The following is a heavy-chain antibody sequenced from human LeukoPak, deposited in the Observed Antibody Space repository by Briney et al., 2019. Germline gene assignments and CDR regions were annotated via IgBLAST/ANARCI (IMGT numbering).Heavy chain of an antibody. CDR3: AKDARSCTSSACYTVTTYYFDS. D-gene: IGHD2-2*02. Sequence: GGSLRLSCAASGFTVSSNYMSWVRQAPGKGLEWVSVIYSGGSTYYADSVKGRFTISKDNSKNTLFLQMNGLTAEDTAVYYCAKDARSCTSSACYTVTTYYFDSWGQGTLVTVPS. CDR2: IYSGGST. J-gene: IGHJ4*02. CDR1: GFTVSSNY. V-gene: IGHV3-53*01.